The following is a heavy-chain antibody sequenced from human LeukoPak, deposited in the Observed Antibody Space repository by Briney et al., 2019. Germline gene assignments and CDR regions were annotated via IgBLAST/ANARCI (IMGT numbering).Heavy chain of an antibody. J-gene: IGHJ4*02. CDR2: IYYSGST. V-gene: IGHV4-39*01. CDR3: ARRGGYDFSYDY. D-gene: IGHD5-12*01. CDR1: GGSISSNIYY. Sequence: HSETLSLTCTVSGGSISSNIYYWGWIRQPPGKGLEWIGDIYYSGSTYYNPSLKSRVTISVDTSKNQFSLKLSSVTTADTAVYYCARRGGYDFSYDYWGQGILVTVSS.